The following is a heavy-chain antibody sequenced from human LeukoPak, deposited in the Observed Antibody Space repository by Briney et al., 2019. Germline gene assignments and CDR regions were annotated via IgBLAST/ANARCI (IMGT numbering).Heavy chain of an antibody. CDR1: GFTFSTYW. Sequence: GGSLRLSCAASGFTFSTYWMSWVRQAPGKGLEWVSAISGGGDSTNYADSVKGRFTISRDNSKNTMSLQMRSLRAEDTAIYYCAKEYSSGWYEWGQGTLVTVSS. J-gene: IGHJ1*01. D-gene: IGHD6-19*01. CDR2: ISGGGDST. V-gene: IGHV3-23*01. CDR3: AKEYSSGWYE.